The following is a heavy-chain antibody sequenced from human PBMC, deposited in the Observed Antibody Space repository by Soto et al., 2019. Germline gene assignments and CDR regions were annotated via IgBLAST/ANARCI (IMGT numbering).Heavy chain of an antibody. Sequence: GGSLRLSCAASGFTFSSYWMSWVRQAPGKGLEWVANIKQDGSEKYYVDSVKGRFTISRDNAKNSLYLQMNSLRAEDTAVYYCARGGLYYYDSREINDYWGQGTLVTVSS. CDR1: GFTFSSYW. D-gene: IGHD3-22*01. CDR3: ARGGLYYYDSREINDY. CDR2: IKQDGSEK. V-gene: IGHV3-7*05. J-gene: IGHJ4*02.